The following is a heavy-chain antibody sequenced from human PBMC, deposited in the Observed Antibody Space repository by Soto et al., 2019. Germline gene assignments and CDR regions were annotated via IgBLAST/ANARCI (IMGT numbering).Heavy chain of an antibody. J-gene: IGHJ6*02. CDR3: AHHGYYSYGLDV. V-gene: IGHV2-5*02. CDR2: IYWDDDK. Sequence: QITLKESGPPLVKPTQTLTLTCTFSGFSLSTSGVGVGWIRQPPGKALEWLALIYWDDDKRYSPSLKSRLTISKEPSKSQVVLTMTNMDPVDTATYYCAHHGYYSYGLDVWGHGTTVTVSS. CDR1: GFSLSTSGVG.